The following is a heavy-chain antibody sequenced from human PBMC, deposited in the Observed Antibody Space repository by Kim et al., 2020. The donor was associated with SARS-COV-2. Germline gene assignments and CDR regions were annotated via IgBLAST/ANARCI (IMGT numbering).Heavy chain of an antibody. D-gene: IGHD3-3*01. CDR3: ARDGITIFGVVINDAFDI. CDR1: GGSISSYY. CDR2: IYTSGST. J-gene: IGHJ3*02. V-gene: IGHV4-4*07. Sequence: SETLSLTCTVSGGSISSYYWSWIRQPAGKGLEWIGRIYTSGSTNYNPSLKSRVTMSVDTSKNQFSLKLSSVTAADTAVYYCARDGITIFGVVINDAFDIWGQGTMVTVSS.